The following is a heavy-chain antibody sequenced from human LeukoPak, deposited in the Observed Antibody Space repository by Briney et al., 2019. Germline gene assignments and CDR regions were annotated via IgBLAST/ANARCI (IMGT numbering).Heavy chain of an antibody. CDR1: GYTFTSYA. CDR3: ARVSPLTPWIPDDY. D-gene: IGHD5-18*01. Sequence: ASVKVSCKASGYTFTSYAFRWVRQAPGQGLEWMGIINPSGGSTSYAQKFQGRVTMTRDTSTSTVYMELSSLRSEDTAVYYCARVSPLTPWIPDDYWGQGTLATVSS. CDR2: INPSGGST. J-gene: IGHJ4*02. V-gene: IGHV1-46*01.